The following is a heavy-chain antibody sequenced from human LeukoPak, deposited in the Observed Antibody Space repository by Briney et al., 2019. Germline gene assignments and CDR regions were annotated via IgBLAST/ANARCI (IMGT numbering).Heavy chain of an antibody. CDR2: ISNTGSYI. D-gene: IGHD5-12*01. V-gene: IGHV3-21*01. CDR3: ARDLVSGYGPFDY. CDR1: GISFSSDC. Sequence: GGSLRLSCAASGISFSSDCMNWVRQAPGKGLEWVSSISNTGSYIYYADSVKGRFTISRDNAKYSLYLQMNSLRAEDTAVYYCARDLVSGYGPFDYWGQGTLVTVSS. J-gene: IGHJ4*02.